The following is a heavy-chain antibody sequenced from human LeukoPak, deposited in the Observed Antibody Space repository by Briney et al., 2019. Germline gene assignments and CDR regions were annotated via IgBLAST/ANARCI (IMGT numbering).Heavy chain of an antibody. CDR1: GFSFTTYW. V-gene: IGHV5-51*01. Sequence: GESLKISCKGSGFSFTTYWIGWVRQMPGKGLEWTGIIYPGDSDTRYSPSFQGQVTISVDKSISAAYLQWSSLKASDTAMYYCARGVRGERFDYWGQGTLVTVSS. CDR2: IYPGDSDT. J-gene: IGHJ4*02. D-gene: IGHD3-16*01. CDR3: ARGVRGERFDY.